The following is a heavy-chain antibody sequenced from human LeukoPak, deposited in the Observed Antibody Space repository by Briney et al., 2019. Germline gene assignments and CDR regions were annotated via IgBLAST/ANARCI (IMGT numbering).Heavy chain of an antibody. D-gene: IGHD3-16*02. CDR3: ARGSYDYVWGSYRYTFFDY. J-gene: IGHJ4*02. Sequence: SETLSLTCAVYGGSFSGYYWSWIRQPPGKGLEWIGEINHSGNTNYNPSLKSPVTISVDTSKNQFSLKLSSVTAADTAVYYCARGSYDYVWGSYRYTFFDYWGQGTLVTVSS. CDR1: GGSFSGYY. V-gene: IGHV4-34*01. CDR2: INHSGNT.